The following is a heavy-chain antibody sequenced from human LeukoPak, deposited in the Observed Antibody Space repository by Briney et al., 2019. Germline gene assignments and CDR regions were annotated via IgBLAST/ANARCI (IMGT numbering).Heavy chain of an antibody. CDR3: AKDGGTYPYFLDV. D-gene: IGHD1-26*01. J-gene: IGHJ6*03. Sequence: GGSLRLSCAASGFSLSSYWMTWVRQAPGKGLQWVSAVSGSGAHTYYADSVKGRFTISRDNSRDTLYLQMNSLRAEDTAIYICAKDGGTYPYFLDVWGKWTTVIVSS. CDR2: VSGSGAHT. CDR1: GFSLSSYW. V-gene: IGHV3-23*01.